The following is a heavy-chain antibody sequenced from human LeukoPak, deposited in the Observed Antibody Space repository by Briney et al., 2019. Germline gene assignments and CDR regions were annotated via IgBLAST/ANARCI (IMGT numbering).Heavy chain of an antibody. V-gene: IGHV1-69*06. CDR1: GGTFSSYA. D-gene: IGHD3-10*01. CDR2: TIPIFGTP. Sequence: VASVKVSCKASGGTFSSYAISWVRQAPGQGLEWMGGTIPIFGTPNYAQKFQGRVTITADKSTSTAYMELSSLRSEDTAVYYCARDRGHYYGSGSPFDYWGQGTLVTVSS. CDR3: ARDRGHYYGSGSPFDY. J-gene: IGHJ4*02.